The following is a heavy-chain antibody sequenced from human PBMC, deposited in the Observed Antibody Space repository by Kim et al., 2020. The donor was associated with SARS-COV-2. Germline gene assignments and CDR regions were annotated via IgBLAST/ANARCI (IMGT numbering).Heavy chain of an antibody. CDR2: ISSSSSYI. CDR1: GFTFSSYS. D-gene: IGHD6-13*01. V-gene: IGHV3-21*01. J-gene: IGHJ4*02. Sequence: GGSLRLSCAASGFTFSSYSMNWVRQAPGKGLEWVSSISSSSSYIYYADSVKGRFTISRDNAKNSLYLQMNSLRAEDTAVYYCARDYSSSPPFDCWGQGTLVTVSS. CDR3: ARDYSSSPPFDC.